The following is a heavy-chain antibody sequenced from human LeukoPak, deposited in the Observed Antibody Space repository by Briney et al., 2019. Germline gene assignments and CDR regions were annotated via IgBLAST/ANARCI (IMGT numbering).Heavy chain of an antibody. V-gene: IGHV4-34*01. CDR2: INHSGST. CDR3: ARGRIQLWTLAYCYFVY. CDR1: GESFSGYH. D-gene: IGHD5-18*01. J-gene: IGHJ4*02. Sequence: SETLSLTFAVYGESFSGYHCSSIRQPPAKGLELIGEINHSGSTNYNPSLKGRVTISVDPSKNQFSLKLSSVTAADTAVYYCARGRIQLWTLAYCYFVYWGQGTLVTVSS.